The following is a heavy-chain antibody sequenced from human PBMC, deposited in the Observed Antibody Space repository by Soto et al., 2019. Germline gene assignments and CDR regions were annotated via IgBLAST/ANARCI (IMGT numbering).Heavy chain of an antibody. J-gene: IGHJ4*02. CDR2: ISPMFGAA. V-gene: IGHV1-69*19. CDR3: AREVQVHTPAFVY. Sequence: QVQLVQSGAEMKKPGSSVKVSCQSSGGTVNTYAMNWVRQAPGQGPEWMGDISPMFGAANYAPKFQGRVTITADESTCTSYMQLSSLTSEDTALYFCAREVQVHTPAFVYWGQGTLVTVSS. CDR1: GGTVNTYA. D-gene: IGHD3-10*01.